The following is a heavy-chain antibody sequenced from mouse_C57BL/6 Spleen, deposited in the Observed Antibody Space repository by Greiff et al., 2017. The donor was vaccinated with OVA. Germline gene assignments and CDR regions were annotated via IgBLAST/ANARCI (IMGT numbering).Heavy chain of an antibody. CDR1: GYTFTSYG. CDR3: ARGSSEPFFDY. Sequence: VKLMESGAELARPGASVKLSCKASGYTFTSYGISWVKQRTGQGLEWIGEIYPRSGNTYYNEKFKGKATLTADKSSSTAYMELRSLTSEDSAVYFCARGSSEPFFDYWGQGTTLTVSS. V-gene: IGHV1-81*01. D-gene: IGHD3-2*02. J-gene: IGHJ2*01. CDR2: IYPRSGNT.